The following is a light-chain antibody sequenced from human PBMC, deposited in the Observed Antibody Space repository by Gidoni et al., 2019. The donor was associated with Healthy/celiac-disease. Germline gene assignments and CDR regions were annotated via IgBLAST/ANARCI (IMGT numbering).Light chain of an antibody. CDR2: GAS. CDR3: QQYESSPRT. CDR1: QSVSSSY. V-gene: IGKV3-20*01. Sequence: EIVLTQSPGSLSSSPGERATRSCRASQSVSSSYLAWYQQKPGQAPRLLIYGASSRTAGTPDRFSGSGSGTDFTLTISRLEPEDFALYYCQQYESSPRTFGQXTKVEIK. J-gene: IGKJ1*01.